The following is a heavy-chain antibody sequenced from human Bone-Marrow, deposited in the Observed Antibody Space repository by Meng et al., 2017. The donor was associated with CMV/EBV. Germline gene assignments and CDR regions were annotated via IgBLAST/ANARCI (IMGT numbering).Heavy chain of an antibody. J-gene: IGHJ6*02. D-gene: IGHD2-2*01. CDR1: GFTFSSYW. V-gene: IGHV3-74*01. CDR3: ARDLVPAATKGYYYYGMDV. Sequence: GESLKISCAASGFTFSSYWMSWVRQAPGKGLVWVSRINSDGSSTSYADSVKGRFTISRDNAKNTLYLQMNSLRAEDTAVYYCARDLVPAATKGYYYYGMDVWGQGTTVTVSS. CDR2: INSDGSST.